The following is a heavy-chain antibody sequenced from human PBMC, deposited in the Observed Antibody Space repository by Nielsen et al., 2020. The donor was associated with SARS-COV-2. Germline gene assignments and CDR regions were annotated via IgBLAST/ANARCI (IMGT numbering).Heavy chain of an antibody. CDR3: ASAPRSSVPPPWDY. J-gene: IGHJ4*02. CDR2: ISGSGGTT. Sequence: GESLKISCAASGFTFSSYTLSWVRQAPGKGLEWVAGISGSGGTTDYADSAKGRFAITRDNSGNTLYLHMNSLRAEDTAVYYCASAPRSSVPPPWDYWGQGILVTVSS. V-gene: IGHV3-23*01. D-gene: IGHD6-6*01. CDR1: GFTFSSYT.